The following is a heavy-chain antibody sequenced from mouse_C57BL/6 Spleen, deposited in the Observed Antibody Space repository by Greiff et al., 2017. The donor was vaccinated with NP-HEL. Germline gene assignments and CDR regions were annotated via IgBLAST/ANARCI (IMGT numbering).Heavy chain of an antibody. CDR2: IRNKANGYTT. V-gene: IGHV7-3*01. Sequence: EVQLVESGGGLVQPGGSLSLSCAASGFTFTDYYMSWVRQPPGKALEWLGFIRNKANGYTTEYSASVKGRFTISRDNSQSILYLQMNALRAEDSATYYCARAGTRNYAMDYWGQGTSVTVSS. D-gene: IGHD4-1*01. CDR1: GFTFTDYY. J-gene: IGHJ4*01. CDR3: ARAGTRNYAMDY.